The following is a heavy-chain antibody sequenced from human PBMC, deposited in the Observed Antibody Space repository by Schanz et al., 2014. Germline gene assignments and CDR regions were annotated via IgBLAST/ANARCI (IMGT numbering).Heavy chain of an antibody. J-gene: IGHJ4*02. CDR3: ARDLISSGWYG. V-gene: IGHV3-21*04. Sequence: VQLVESGGGVVQPGGSLRLSCAASGFTFDPYAMHWVRQSPGKGLEWVSSISSTSSYIFYADSVKGRFTISRDNAKNSLYLQMNSLRVEDTAVYYCARDLISSGWYGWGQGTLVTVSS. CDR2: ISSTSSYI. D-gene: IGHD6-19*01. CDR1: GFTFDPYA.